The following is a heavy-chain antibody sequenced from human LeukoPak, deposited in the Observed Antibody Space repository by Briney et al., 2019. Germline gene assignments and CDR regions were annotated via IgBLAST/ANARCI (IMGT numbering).Heavy chain of an antibody. Sequence: PGGSLRLSCAASGFTFSSYAMSWVRQAPGKGLEWVSAISGSGGSTYYADSVKGRFTISRDNSKNTLYLQMNSLRAEDTAVYYCAKVGTMRNRELWFGDLALGYWGQGTLVTVSS. CDR2: ISGSGGST. CDR3: AKVGTMRNRELWFGDLALGY. D-gene: IGHD3-10*01. J-gene: IGHJ4*02. CDR1: GFTFSSYA. V-gene: IGHV3-23*01.